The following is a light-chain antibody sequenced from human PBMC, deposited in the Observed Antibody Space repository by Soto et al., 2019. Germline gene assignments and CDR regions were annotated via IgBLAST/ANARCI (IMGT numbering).Light chain of an antibody. CDR2: DAS. J-gene: IGKJ5*01. CDR3: QQRSNWPSIT. Sequence: DIVLTQSPGTLSLSPGERATLSCRASQSVSSSYLAWYQQKPGQAPRLLIYDASNRATGIPARFSGSGSGTDFTLTINSLEPEDFAVYYCQQRSNWPSITFGQGTRLEIK. V-gene: IGKV3-11*01. CDR1: QSVSSSY.